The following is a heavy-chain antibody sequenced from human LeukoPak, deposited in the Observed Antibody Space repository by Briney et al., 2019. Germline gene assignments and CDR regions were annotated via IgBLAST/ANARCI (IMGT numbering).Heavy chain of an antibody. V-gene: IGHV1-46*01. Sequence: ASVKVSCKASGYSFTSYYMHWVRQAPTKELEWMGIINPSGGGTSYSQKFQGRVTMTTDTSTSTLYMELSSLRSEDTAVYYCASGAAAGTFSIGYWGQGTLLTVCS. CDR3: ASGAAAGTFSIGY. CDR1: GYSFTSYY. D-gene: IGHD6-13*01. CDR2: INPSGGGT. J-gene: IGHJ4*02.